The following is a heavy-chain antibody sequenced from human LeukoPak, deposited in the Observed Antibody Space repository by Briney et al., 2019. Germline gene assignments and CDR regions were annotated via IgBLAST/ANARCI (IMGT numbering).Heavy chain of an antibody. D-gene: IGHD5-18*01. CDR2: IYHSGST. J-gene: IGHJ4*02. Sequence: PSGTLSLTCAVSGGSISSSNWWSWVRQPPGKGLEWIGEIYHSGSTNYNPSLKSRVTISVDKSKNQFSLKLSSVTAADTAVYYCARIGTGYSYGKDYWGQGTLVTVSS. V-gene: IGHV4-4*02. CDR3: ARIGTGYSYGKDY. CDR1: GGSISSSNW.